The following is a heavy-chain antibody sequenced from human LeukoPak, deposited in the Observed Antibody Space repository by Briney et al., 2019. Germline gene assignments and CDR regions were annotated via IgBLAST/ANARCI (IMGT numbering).Heavy chain of an antibody. CDR3: VKGHDSSGYYLSYFDY. Sequence: GGSLRLSCSASGFTFSSYAMHWVRQAPGKGLEYVSTISSNGNTTYYADSVKGRFTISRDNSKNTLYLQMSSLRAEDTAVYYCVKGHDSSGYYLSYFDYWGQGALVTVSS. V-gene: IGHV3-64D*09. D-gene: IGHD3-22*01. CDR2: ISSNGNTT. J-gene: IGHJ4*02. CDR1: GFTFSSYA.